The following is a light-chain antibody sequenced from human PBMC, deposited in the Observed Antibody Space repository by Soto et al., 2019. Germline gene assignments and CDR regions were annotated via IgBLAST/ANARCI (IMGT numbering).Light chain of an antibody. CDR3: SSYTSSSTLVV. CDR1: SSDVGGYNY. V-gene: IGLV2-14*01. Sequence: QSALTQPASGSGSPGQSITISCTGTSSDVGGYNYVSWYQQHPGKAPKLMIYDVSNRPSGVSNRFSGSKSGNTASLTISGLQAEDEADYYCSSYTSSSTLVVFGGGTKLTAL. CDR2: DVS. J-gene: IGLJ2*01.